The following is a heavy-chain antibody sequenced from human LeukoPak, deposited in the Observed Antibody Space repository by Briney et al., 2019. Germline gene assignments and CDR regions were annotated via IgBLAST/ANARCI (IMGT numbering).Heavy chain of an antibody. D-gene: IGHD1-1*01. CDR2: ISNGGST. V-gene: IGHV4-59*01. J-gene: IGHJ3*02. CDR3: VRLQPNTGEWAFDI. Sequence: PSETLSLTCTVSGGSISTYYWSWIRQPPGEGLGWIGYISNGGSTKYNPSLKSRVTISVDTSKNQLSLKLRSVTAADTAVYHCVRLQPNTGEWAFDIWGQGTRVSVSS. CDR1: GGSISTYY.